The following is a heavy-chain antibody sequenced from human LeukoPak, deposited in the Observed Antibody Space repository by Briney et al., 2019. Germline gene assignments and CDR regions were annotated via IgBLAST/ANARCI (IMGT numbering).Heavy chain of an antibody. CDR2: IHLSGRT. CDR1: GGSISTTNW. CDR3: AREGGPYRPLDY. J-gene: IGHJ4*02. V-gene: IGHV4-4*02. Sequence: SGTLSLTCGVSGGSISTTNWWTWVRQPPGEGLEWIGEIHLSGRTHYNPSLESRVTMSVDMSENHISLRLTSVTAADTAVYYCAREGGPYRPLDYSGQGTLVTVSS.